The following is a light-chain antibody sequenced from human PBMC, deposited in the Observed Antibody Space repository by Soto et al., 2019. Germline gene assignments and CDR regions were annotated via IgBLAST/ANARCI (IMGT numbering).Light chain of an antibody. CDR3: QQYGSSPPGT. J-gene: IGKJ5*01. V-gene: IGKV3-20*01. Sequence: EIVLTQSPGTLSLSPGEIATLSFSASQSVSSSYLAWYQQKPGQAPRLLIYGASSRATGIPDRFSGSGSGTDFTLTISRLEPEDFAVYYCQQYGSSPPGTFGQGTRLEIK. CDR1: QSVSSSY. CDR2: GAS.